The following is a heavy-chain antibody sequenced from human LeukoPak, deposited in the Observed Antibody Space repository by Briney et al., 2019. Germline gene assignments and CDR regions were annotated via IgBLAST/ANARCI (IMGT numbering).Heavy chain of an antibody. V-gene: IGHV3-21*01. CDR3: ARDWNGSGSYYNEPFDP. J-gene: IGHJ5*02. Sequence: GGSLRLSCAASGFTFSSYSMNWVRQAPGKGLEWVSSISSSSSYIHYADSVKGRFTISRDNAKNSLYLQMNSLRAEDTAVYYCARDWNGSGSYYNEPFDPWGQGTLVTVSS. D-gene: IGHD3-10*01. CDR1: GFTFSSYS. CDR2: ISSSSSYI.